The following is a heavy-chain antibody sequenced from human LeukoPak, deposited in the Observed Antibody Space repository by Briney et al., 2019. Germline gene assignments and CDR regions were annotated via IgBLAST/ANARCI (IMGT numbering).Heavy chain of an antibody. CDR3: ARVASGYYAYYFDY. CDR1: GDSISSYY. J-gene: IGHJ4*02. Sequence: SETLSLTCTVSGDSISSYYWSWIRQPAGRGLEWIGRIYTSGSTNYNPSLKSRVTMSVDTSKNLFSLKVNSVTAADTAVYFCARVASGYYAYYFDYWGQGTLATVSS. D-gene: IGHD3-3*01. CDR2: IYTSGST. V-gene: IGHV4-4*07.